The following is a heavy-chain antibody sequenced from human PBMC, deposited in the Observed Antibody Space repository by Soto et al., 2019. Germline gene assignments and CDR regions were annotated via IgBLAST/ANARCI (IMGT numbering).Heavy chain of an antibody. CDR3: AGDREDNNYYYGMDV. D-gene: IGHD1-20*01. CDR2: IYYSGST. Sequence: QVQLQESGPGLVKPSQTLSLTCTVSGGSISSGGYYWSWIRQHPGKGLEWIGYIYYSGSTYYNPSLKSRVTLSRDTSKTQFSVTLSSVTAADTAVYYCAGDREDNNYYYGMDVWGQGTTVTVSS. J-gene: IGHJ6*02. CDR1: GGSISSGGYY. V-gene: IGHV4-31*03.